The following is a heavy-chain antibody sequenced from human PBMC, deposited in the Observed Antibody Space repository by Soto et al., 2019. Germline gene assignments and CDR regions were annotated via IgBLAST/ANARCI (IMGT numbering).Heavy chain of an antibody. CDR3: AREDQITIFGVATTYYYYGMDV. V-gene: IGHV1-3*01. Sequence: ASVKVSCKASGYTFTSYAMHWVRQAPGQRLEWMGWINAGNGNTKYSQKFQGRVTITRDTSASTAYMELSSLRSEDTAVYYCAREDQITIFGVATTYYYYGMDVWGRGTTVTVSS. J-gene: IGHJ6*02. CDR2: INAGNGNT. CDR1: GYTFTSYA. D-gene: IGHD3-3*01.